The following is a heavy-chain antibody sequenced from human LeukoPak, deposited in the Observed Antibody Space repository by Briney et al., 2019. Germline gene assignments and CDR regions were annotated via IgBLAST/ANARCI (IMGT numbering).Heavy chain of an antibody. Sequence: SGPTLVNPTQTLTLTCTFSGFSLNTSGVGVGWIRQPPGKALEWLALIYWDDDKRYSTSLKSRVTITKDTSKNQVVLRMTNMDPVDTATYYCAHSDYVSLFDLWGRGTLVTVSS. D-gene: IGHD4-17*01. V-gene: IGHV2-5*02. CDR3: AHSDYVSLFDL. J-gene: IGHJ2*01. CDR2: IYWDDDK. CDR1: GFSLNTSGVG.